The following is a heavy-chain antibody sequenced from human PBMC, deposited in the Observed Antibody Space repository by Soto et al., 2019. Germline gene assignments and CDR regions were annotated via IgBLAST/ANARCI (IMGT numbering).Heavy chain of an antibody. CDR2: ISVSGDYT. CDR3: ATRHLSFCSGGTCNPFDF. Sequence: GGSLRLSCAASGFTFSTYAMNWVRQAPGKGLEWVSTISVSGDYTYCADSVKGRFTISRDNSKNTQYLQMNSLRADDTAMYYCATRHLSFCSGGTCNPFDFWGQGALVTVSS. V-gene: IGHV3-23*01. J-gene: IGHJ4*02. D-gene: IGHD2-15*01. CDR1: GFTFSTYA.